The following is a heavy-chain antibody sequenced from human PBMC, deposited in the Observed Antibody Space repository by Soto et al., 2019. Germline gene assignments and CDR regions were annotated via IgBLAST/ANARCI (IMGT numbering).Heavy chain of an antibody. CDR3: ARNYVLRFLEWSTAPYGMDV. CDR2: IIPIFGTA. V-gene: IGHV1-69*13. CDR1: GGTFSSYA. D-gene: IGHD3-3*01. Sequence: WASVKVSCKASGGTFSSYAISWVRQAPGQGLEWMGGIIPIFGTANYAQKFQGRVTITADESTSTAYMELSSLRSEDTAVYYCARNYVLRFLEWSTAPYGMDVWGQGTTVTVSS. J-gene: IGHJ6*02.